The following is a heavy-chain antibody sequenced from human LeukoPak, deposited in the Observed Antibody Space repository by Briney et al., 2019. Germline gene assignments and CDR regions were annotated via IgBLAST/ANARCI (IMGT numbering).Heavy chain of an antibody. Sequence: GGSLRLSCAASGFTFSSYWMHWGRHAPGKGLVWVSRINSDGSSTSYADSVKGRFTISRDNAKNTLYLQMNSLRAEDTAVYYCARDSFDFWSGYYTWYFEYWGQGTLVTVSS. J-gene: IGHJ4*02. CDR3: ARDSFDFWSGYYTWYFEY. CDR2: INSDGSST. D-gene: IGHD3-3*01. V-gene: IGHV3-74*01. CDR1: GFTFSSYW.